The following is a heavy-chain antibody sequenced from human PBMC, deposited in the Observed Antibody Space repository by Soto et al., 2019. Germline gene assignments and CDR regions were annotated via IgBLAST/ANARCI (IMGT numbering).Heavy chain of an antibody. CDR2: IYSAGST. CDR1: VTVSSNY. CDR3: ARDTVAVAGTDY. D-gene: IGHD6-19*01. J-gene: IGHJ4*02. V-gene: IGHV3-66*01. Sequence: EVQLVESGGGLVQPGGSLRLSCAASVTVSSNYMTWVRQAPGKGLEWVSVIYSAGSTYYADSVKGRFTISRDNSRNTLYLQMNGLRVEDTAVYYCARDTVAVAGTDYWGQGTLATVSS.